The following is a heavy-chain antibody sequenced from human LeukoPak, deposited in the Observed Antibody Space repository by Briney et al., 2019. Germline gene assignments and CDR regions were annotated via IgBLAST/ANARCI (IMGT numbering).Heavy chain of an antibody. V-gene: IGHV3-11*01. D-gene: IGHD1-20*01. CDR2: ISRRGDTI. CDR3: AGYRWNAGVVY. Sequence: GGSLRLSLATSGFTFSDYAMSWIRQAPGQGLEWGSYISRRGDTIAYADSVKARFSISRANAKNSLNLQMNTLRTGDTIAVHCAGYRWNAGVVYWGQGTLVTVSS. J-gene: IGHJ4*02. CDR1: GFTFSDYA.